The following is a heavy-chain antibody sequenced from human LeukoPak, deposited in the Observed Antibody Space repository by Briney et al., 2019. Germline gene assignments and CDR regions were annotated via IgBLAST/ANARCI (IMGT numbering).Heavy chain of an antibody. Sequence: GGSLRLSCAASGFTFSSYWTRWVRQAPGKGLEWVANIKQDGSEKYYVDSVKGRFTISRDNAKNSLYLQMNSLRAEDTAVYYCARVYYYGPGYFDYWGQGTLVTVSS. CDR2: IKQDGSEK. CDR1: GFTFSSYW. V-gene: IGHV3-7*01. J-gene: IGHJ4*02. CDR3: ARVYYYGPGYFDY. D-gene: IGHD3-10*01.